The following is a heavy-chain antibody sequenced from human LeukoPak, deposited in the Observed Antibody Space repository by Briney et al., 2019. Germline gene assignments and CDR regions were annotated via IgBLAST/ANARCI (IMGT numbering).Heavy chain of an antibody. D-gene: IGHD3-22*01. V-gene: IGHV3-30-3*01. CDR2: ISYDGSNK. Sequence: PGGSLRLSCAASGFTFSSYAMHWVRQAPGKGLEWVAVISYDGSNKYYADSVKGRFTISRDNSKNTLYLQMNSLRAEDTAVYYCARASYYYDSSGYYRPYYYYGMDVWGQGTTVTVS. J-gene: IGHJ6*02. CDR3: ARASYYYDSSGYYRPYYYYGMDV. CDR1: GFTFSSYA.